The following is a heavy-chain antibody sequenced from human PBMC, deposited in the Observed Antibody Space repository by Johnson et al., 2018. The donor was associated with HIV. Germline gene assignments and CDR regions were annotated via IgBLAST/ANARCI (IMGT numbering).Heavy chain of an antibody. CDR2: IKSKTDGGTT. Sequence: VQLVESGGGVVQPGRSLRLSCAASGFTFSDYAMHWVRQAPGKGLEWVGRIKSKTDGGTTDYAAPVKGRFTISRDDSKNTLYLQMNSLKTEDTAVYYCTTVADTSGYYPIKPFDDAFDLWGQGAMVTVSS. CDR1: GFTFSDYA. J-gene: IGHJ3*01. D-gene: IGHD3-22*01. CDR3: TTVADTSGYYPIKPFDDAFDL. V-gene: IGHV3-15*01.